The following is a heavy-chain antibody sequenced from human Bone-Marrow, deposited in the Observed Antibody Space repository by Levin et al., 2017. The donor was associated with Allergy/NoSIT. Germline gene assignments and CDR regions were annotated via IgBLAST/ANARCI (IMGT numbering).Heavy chain of an antibody. CDR3: ASGGLEGIKNTVYYYGMDV. Sequence: SQTLSLTCTVSGASVNNAIYYWTSIRQPPGKGLEWIGLICCGGNTNYNPSLKSRVTMSVDTSKNQFSLRLTSVTAADTAVYYCASGGLEGIKNTVYYYGMDVWGQGTTVTVSS. CDR1: GASVNNAIYY. J-gene: IGHJ6*02. D-gene: IGHD2-8*02. V-gene: IGHV4-61*01. CDR2: ICCGGNT.